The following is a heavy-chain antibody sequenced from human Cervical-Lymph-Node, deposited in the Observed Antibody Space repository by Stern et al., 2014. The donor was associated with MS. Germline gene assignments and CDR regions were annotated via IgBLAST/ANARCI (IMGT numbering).Heavy chain of an antibody. D-gene: IGHD3-10*02. CDR1: GGSFSNYA. CDR3: AREDRPMLPVFAY. CDR2: ISPMFGTA. Sequence: QDQLVQSGAEVKKPGSSVTVSCKASGGSFSNYAMNWVRQAPGQGLEWIGAISPMFGTANYAQRFQGRVTITADESTTTVYLELRPLRSEDTAVYYCAREDRPMLPVFAYWGQGTLVTVSS. J-gene: IGHJ4*02. V-gene: IGHV1-69*12.